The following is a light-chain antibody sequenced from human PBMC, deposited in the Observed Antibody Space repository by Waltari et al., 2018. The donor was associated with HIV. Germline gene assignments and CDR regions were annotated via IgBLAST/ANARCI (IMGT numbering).Light chain of an antibody. V-gene: IGLV1-47*01. Sequence: QSVLTQPPSASGTPGQRVTISCSGSSSNIGGNYVYWYQQLTGTAPKLLIYRNSRRPAGVPDRFSGSKSGTSASLAISGVRSADEADYYCAAWDDSLSGLVFGGGTKLTVL. J-gene: IGLJ3*02. CDR2: RNS. CDR3: AAWDDSLSGLV. CDR1: SSNIGGNY.